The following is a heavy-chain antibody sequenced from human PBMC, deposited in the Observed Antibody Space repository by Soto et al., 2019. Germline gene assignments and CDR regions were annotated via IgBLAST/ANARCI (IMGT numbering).Heavy chain of an antibody. V-gene: IGHV4-39*01. CDR3: ARQRTTVVTQAYFDH. D-gene: IGHD2-21*02. J-gene: IGHJ4*02. CDR1: GESISSSSYY. CDR2: IYYSGRT. Sequence: SETLSLTCIVSGESISSSSYYGGWSRQPPGKGLEWIGSIYYSGRTYYNPSFKSRVTISIDTSKNQFSLKLSSVTATDTAVYYCARQRTTVVTQAYFDHWGQGALVTVSS.